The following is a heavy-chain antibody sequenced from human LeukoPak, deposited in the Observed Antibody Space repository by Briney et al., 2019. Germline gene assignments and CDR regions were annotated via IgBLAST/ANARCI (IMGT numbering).Heavy chain of an antibody. CDR2: IGPTGFDR. Sequence: GGSLRLSCTTSGLTFSTSGFNWVRQAPGKGLEWVASIGPTGFDRYHADSIKGRFTISRDNANNFLYLQMDSLRTEDTAVYYCATETNGRHYDYWGQGTLLTVSS. CDR3: ATETNGRHYDY. D-gene: IGHD1-14*01. V-gene: IGHV3-21*06. J-gene: IGHJ4*02. CDR1: GLTFSTSG.